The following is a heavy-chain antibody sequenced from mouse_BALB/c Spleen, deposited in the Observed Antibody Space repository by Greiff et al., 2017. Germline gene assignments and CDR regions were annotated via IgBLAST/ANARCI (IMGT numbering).Heavy chain of an antibody. CDR1: GFTFSDYY. J-gene: IGHJ2*01. Sequence: EVMLVESGGGLVKPGGSLKLSCAASGFTFSDYYMYWVRQTPEKRLEWVATISVGGSYTYYPDSVKGRFTISRDNAKNNLYLQMSSLKSEDTAMYYCARGIRYFDYWGQGTTLTVSS. CDR2: ISVGGSYT. V-gene: IGHV5-4*02. CDR3: ARGIRYFDY.